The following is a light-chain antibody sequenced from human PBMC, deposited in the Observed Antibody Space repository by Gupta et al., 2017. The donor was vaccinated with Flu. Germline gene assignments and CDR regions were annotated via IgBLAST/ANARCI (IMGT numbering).Light chain of an antibody. CDR1: SSDGGAYNY. Sequence: SALTQPAAFSGSPGPSITISCTGTSSDGGAYNYVSWYQQYPGRAPKLVNYEVTKRPSGVSKRFSGSKSGNTASLTISGLQAEDEADYYCSSYASISTVLFGGGTKLTVL. CDR3: SSYASISTVL. CDR2: EVT. V-gene: IGLV2-14*01. J-gene: IGLJ2*01.